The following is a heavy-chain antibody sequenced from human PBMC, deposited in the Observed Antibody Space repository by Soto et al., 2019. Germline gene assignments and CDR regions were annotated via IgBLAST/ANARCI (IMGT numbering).Heavy chain of an antibody. D-gene: IGHD2-2*01. CDR3: ARTGVPAVPYYYYYYMDV. Sequence: SETLSLTCTVSGGSISSGGYYWSWIRQHPGKGLEWIGYIYYSGSTYYNPSLKSRVTISVDTSKNQFSLKLSSVTAADTAVYYCARTGVPAVPYYYYYYMDVWGKGTTVTVSS. J-gene: IGHJ6*03. V-gene: IGHV4-31*03. CDR1: GGSISSGGYY. CDR2: IYYSGST.